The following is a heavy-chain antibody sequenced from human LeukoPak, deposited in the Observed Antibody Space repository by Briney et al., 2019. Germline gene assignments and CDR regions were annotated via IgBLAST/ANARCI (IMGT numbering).Heavy chain of an antibody. CDR1: GGTFSSYT. CDR3: ARDPRTTRDWED. CDR2: IIPILGIA. D-gene: IGHD2/OR15-2a*01. Sequence: SVKVSCKASGGTFSSYTISWVRQAPGQGLEWMGRIIPILGIANYAQKSQGRVTITADKSTSTAYMELSSLRSEDTAVYYCARDPRTTRDWEDWGQGTLVTVSS. V-gene: IGHV1-69*04. J-gene: IGHJ4*02.